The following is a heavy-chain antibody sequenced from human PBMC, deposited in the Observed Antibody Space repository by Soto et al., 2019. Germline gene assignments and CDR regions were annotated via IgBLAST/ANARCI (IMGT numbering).Heavy chain of an antibody. J-gene: IGHJ6*03. V-gene: IGHV3-30*04. CDR1: GFTFSSYA. CDR3: ARDQAGAYYYYMDV. CDR2: ISYDGSNK. Sequence: GESLKISCAASGFTFSSYAMHWVRQAPGKGLEWVAVISYDGSNKYYADSVKGRFTISRDNSKNTLYLQMNSLRAEDTAVYYCARDQAGAYYYYMDVWGKGTTVTVSS. D-gene: IGHD3-10*01.